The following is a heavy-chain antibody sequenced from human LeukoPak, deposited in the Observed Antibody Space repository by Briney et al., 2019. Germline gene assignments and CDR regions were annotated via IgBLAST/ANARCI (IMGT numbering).Heavy chain of an antibody. CDR3: ATEGQTYYFDN. J-gene: IGHJ4*02. CDR1: GYTFTSYG. Sequence: ASVKVSCKASGYTFTSYGISWVRQAPGQGLEWMGWISAYNGNTNYAQKLQGRVTITTDESTSTAYMELNSLRSQDTALYYCATEGQTYYFDNWGQGTLVTVSS. V-gene: IGHV1-18*01. CDR2: ISAYNGNT.